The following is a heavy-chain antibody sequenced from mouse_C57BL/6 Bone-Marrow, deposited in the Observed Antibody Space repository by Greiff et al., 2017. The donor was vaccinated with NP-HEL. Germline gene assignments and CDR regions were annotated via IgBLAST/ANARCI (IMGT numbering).Heavy chain of an antibody. CDR1: GYTFTSYW. J-gene: IGHJ4*01. D-gene: IGHD1-3*01. CDR2: IYPGSGST. CDR3: AKSQYAMDY. Sequence: QVHVKQPGAELVKPGASVKMSCKASGYTFTSYWITWVKQRPGQGLEWIGDIYPGSGSTNYNEKFKSKATLTVDTSSSTAYMQLSSLTSEDSAVYYCAKSQYAMDYWGQGTSVTVSS. V-gene: IGHV1-55*01.